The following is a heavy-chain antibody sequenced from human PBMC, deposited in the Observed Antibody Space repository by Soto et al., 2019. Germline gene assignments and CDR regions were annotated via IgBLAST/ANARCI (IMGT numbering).Heavy chain of an antibody. D-gene: IGHD3-22*01. CDR2: INPNSGGT. J-gene: IGHJ1*01. CDR1: GYTFTGYY. CDR3: ARLYYDSSGYYGIQH. V-gene: IGHV1-2*02. Sequence: GASVKVSCKASGYTFTGYYMHWVRQAPGQGLEWMGWINPNSGGTNYAQKFQGRVTMTRDTSISTAYMELSRLRSDDTAVYYCARLYYDSSGYYGIQHWGQGTLVTVSS.